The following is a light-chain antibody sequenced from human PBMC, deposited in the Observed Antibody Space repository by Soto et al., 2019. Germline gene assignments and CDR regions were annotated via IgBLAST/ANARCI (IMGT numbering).Light chain of an antibody. V-gene: IGKV3D-15*01. CDR3: QQYNKWPLT. CDR2: GAS. CDR1: QSVSSN. J-gene: IGKJ4*01. Sequence: EIAMTQSPATVSVSPGERATLSCRASQSVSSNLAWYQQKPGQAPRLLIYGASSRETGIPARFSGSGSGTELTLTISSLQSEDVAVYYCQQYNKWPLTFGGGTKVEIK.